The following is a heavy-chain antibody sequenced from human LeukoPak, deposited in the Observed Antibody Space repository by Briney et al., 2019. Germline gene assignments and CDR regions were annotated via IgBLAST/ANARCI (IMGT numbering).Heavy chain of an antibody. Sequence: ASVKVSCKASGYTFTSYGISWVRQAPGQGLEWMGWISAYNGNTNYAQKLQGRVTMTTDISTSTAYMELRSLRSDDTAVYYCARDRPELDAEPYYYYYGMDVWGQGTTVTVSS. CDR1: GYTFTSYG. CDR3: ARDRPELDAEPYYYYYGMDV. D-gene: IGHD6-13*01. V-gene: IGHV1-18*01. CDR2: ISAYNGNT. J-gene: IGHJ6*02.